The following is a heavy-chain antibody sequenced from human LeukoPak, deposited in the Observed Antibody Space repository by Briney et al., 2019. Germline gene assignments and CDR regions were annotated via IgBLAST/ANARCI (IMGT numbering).Heavy chain of an antibody. D-gene: IGHD6-13*01. V-gene: IGHV3-23*01. CDR3: ARDGPGGSSWTFDY. Sequence: GGSLRLSCAASGFTFSSYAMSWVRQAPGKGLEWVSAISGSGGSTYYADSVKGRFTISRDNAKNSLYLQMNSLRAEDTAVYYCARDGPGGSSWTFDYWGQGTLVTVSS. J-gene: IGHJ4*02. CDR2: ISGSGGST. CDR1: GFTFSSYA.